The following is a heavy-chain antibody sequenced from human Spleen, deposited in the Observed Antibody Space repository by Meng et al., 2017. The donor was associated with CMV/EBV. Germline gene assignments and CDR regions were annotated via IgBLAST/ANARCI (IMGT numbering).Heavy chain of an antibody. CDR2: SYYTGA. D-gene: IGHD3-10*01. Sequence: LRLSCTVSGGPIKNPNYYWSWNRHQPGKGLEWLGYSYYTGAYYNPPLASRIFISLDSSTNRYSLTLRDVTAADTALYFCARVRGSGSEDYWGPGTLVTVSS. J-gene: IGHJ4*02. CDR3: ARVRGSGSEDY. CDR1: GGPIKNPNYY. V-gene: IGHV4-31*03.